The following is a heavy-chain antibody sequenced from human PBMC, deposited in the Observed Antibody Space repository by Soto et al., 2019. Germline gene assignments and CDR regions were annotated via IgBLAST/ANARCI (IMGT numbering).Heavy chain of an antibody. CDR1: GGSISSYY. D-gene: IGHD5-18*01. V-gene: IGHV4-59*01. CDR2: IYYSGST. Sequence: QVQLQESGPGLVKPSETLSLTCTVSGGSISSYYWSWIRQPPGKGLEWIGYIYYSGSTNYNPSLRRRVTISVDTSKNQLSLKLTSVTAADTAVYYCARDNGYSYGYNLDHWGQGTLVTVSS. J-gene: IGHJ4*02. CDR3: ARDNGYSYGYNLDH.